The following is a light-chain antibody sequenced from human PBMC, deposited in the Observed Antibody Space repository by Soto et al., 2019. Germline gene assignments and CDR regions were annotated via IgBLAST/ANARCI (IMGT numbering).Light chain of an antibody. CDR3: QQYNRYAPYT. CDR1: QSISSW. J-gene: IGKJ2*01. Sequence: DIQMTQSPSTLSASVGDRVTITCRASQSISSWLAWYQQKPGKAPKLLIYDASSLESGVPSRFSGSGSGTEFTLTICSLQPDDFATYYCQQYNRYAPYTCGQGTKLEIK. V-gene: IGKV1-5*01. CDR2: DAS.